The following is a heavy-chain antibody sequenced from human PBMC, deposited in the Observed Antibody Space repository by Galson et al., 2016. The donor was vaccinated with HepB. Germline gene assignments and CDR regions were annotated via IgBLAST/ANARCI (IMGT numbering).Heavy chain of an antibody. Sequence: SETLSLTCTVSGGFISSYYWSWIRQSPGKGLEWIGYIHYSGSTNYSPSLKSRVTISVDTSKSQFSLKLSSVTAADTAVYYCATYDFWSGGNTFDIWGQGTMVTVSS. CDR3: ATYDFWSGGNTFDI. D-gene: IGHD3-3*01. V-gene: IGHV4-59*01. CDR2: IHYSGST. CDR1: GGFISSYY. J-gene: IGHJ3*02.